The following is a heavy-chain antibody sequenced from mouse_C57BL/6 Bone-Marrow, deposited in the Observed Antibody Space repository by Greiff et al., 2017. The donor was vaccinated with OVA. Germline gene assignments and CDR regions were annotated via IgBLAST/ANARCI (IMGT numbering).Heavy chain of an antibody. D-gene: IGHD2-3*01. Sequence: VQLQQSGPELVKPGASVKISCKASGYAFSSSWMNWVKQRPGQGLEWIGRIYPGDGDTNYNGKFKGKATLTADKSSSTAYMQLSSLTSEDSAVYFCARHEDGYYASYLDYWGQGTTLTVSS. V-gene: IGHV1-82*01. CDR1: GYAFSSSW. J-gene: IGHJ2*01. CDR3: ARHEDGYYASYLDY. CDR2: IYPGDGDT.